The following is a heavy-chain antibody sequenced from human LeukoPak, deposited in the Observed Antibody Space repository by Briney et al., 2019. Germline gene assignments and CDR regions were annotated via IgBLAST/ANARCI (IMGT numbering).Heavy chain of an antibody. D-gene: IGHD6-19*01. CDR1: GFASTNAW. CDR2: IKSRTDGGTT. CDR3: STDQYAVAAAFDY. Sequence: GGSLRLSCAASGFASTNAWMSWVRQAPRKGLEWVGRIKSRTDGGTTDYAAPVKGRFTISRDDSKNTLYLQMNSLKTEDTAVYYCSTDQYAVAAAFDYWGQGTLLSVSS. J-gene: IGHJ4*02. V-gene: IGHV3-15*05.